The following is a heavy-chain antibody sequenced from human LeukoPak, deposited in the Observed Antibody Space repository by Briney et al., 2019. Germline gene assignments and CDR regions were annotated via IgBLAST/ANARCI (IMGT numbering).Heavy chain of an antibody. CDR3: ANTARDDPFDI. J-gene: IGHJ3*02. Sequence: GGSLRLSCAASGFTFSSYAMSWVRQAPGKGLEWVSAISGSGGTTFYADSVKGRFTISRDNSRHTLYLQMNSLRAEDTALYYCANTARDDPFDIWGQGTMVTVSS. CDR2: ISGSGGTT. CDR1: GFTFSSYA. V-gene: IGHV3-23*01.